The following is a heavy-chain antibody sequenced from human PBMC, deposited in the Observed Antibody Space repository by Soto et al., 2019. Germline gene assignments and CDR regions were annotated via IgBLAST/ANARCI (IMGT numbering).Heavy chain of an antibody. V-gene: IGHV4-34*01. Sequence: QVQLQQWGAGLLKPSETLFLTCAVYGGFVSSGSYYWSWIRQPPGKGLEWIGEMSHSGGTHFNPSLKSRVTISVDTSKNQFSLTMSSVTAPDTALYYCARVERGTATTVVDAFDIWGPGTMVTVSS. CDR2: MSHSGGT. CDR1: GGFVSSGSYY. D-gene: IGHD1-1*01. J-gene: IGHJ3*02. CDR3: ARVERGTATTVVDAFDI.